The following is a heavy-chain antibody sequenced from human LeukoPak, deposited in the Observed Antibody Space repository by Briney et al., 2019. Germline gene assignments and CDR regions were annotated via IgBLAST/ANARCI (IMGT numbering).Heavy chain of an antibody. Sequence: GGSLRLSCAASGFTIKTSYMTWVRQAPGKGLEWVSVIYSNGNTYYADSVKGRFTISRDNSKNTLYLQISSLRVEDTVMYYCVRTSPIDYWGQGTLVSVSS. CDR3: VRTSPIDY. D-gene: IGHD2-2*01. J-gene: IGHJ4*02. CDR1: GFTIKTSY. V-gene: IGHV3-53*01. CDR2: IYSNGNT.